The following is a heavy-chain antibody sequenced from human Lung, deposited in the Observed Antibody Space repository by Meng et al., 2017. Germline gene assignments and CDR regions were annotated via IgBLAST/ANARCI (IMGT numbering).Heavy chain of an antibody. CDR3: ARDADWVIFDH. Sequence: GLLVECGGGLVQLGGSLRLSCAASGFTFSSYKMHWVRQTPGEGLVWVSRINTDASITTYADSVKGRFTISRDDAKNTVYLQMNSLRAEDTAVYYCARDADWVIFDHWGQGALVTVSS. CDR2: INTDASIT. D-gene: IGHD3-9*01. V-gene: IGHV3-74*03. J-gene: IGHJ4*02. CDR1: GFTFSSYK.